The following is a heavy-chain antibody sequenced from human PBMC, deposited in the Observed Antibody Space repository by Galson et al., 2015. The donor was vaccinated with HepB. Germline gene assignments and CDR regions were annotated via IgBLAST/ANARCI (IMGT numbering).Heavy chain of an antibody. J-gene: IGHJ4*02. CDR1: GGTFRTYT. CDR2: IIPLFGTG. V-gene: IGHV1-69*13. Sequence: SVKVSCKASGGTFRTYTISWVRQAPGQGLEWMGGIIPLFGTGKYAQRFKDRVSITADESTSKIHMELTSLRSDDTAVYYCAIEGSAETSVISPFDDWGQGTLVVVSS. D-gene: IGHD2/OR15-2a*01. CDR3: AIEGSAETSVISPFDD.